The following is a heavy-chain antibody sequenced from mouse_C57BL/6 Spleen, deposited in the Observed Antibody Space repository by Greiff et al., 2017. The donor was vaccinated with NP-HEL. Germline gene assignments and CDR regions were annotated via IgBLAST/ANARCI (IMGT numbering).Heavy chain of an antibody. J-gene: IGHJ4*01. CDR2: IYPGGGYT. CDR3: ARGDDGYAMDY. V-gene: IGHV1-63*01. CDR1: GYTFTNYW. Sequence: QVQLQQSGAELVRPGTSVKMSCKASGYTFTNYWIGWAKQRPGHGLEWIGDIYPGGGYTNYTEKFKGKAKLTADKSSSTAYMQFSSLTSEDSAIYYCARGDDGYAMDYWGQGTSVTVSS. D-gene: IGHD2-3*01.